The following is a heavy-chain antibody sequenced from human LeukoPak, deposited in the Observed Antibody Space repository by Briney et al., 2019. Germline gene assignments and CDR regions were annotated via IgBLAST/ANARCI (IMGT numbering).Heavy chain of an antibody. V-gene: IGHV4-34*01. Sequence: SETLSLTCAVYGGSFSGYYWSWIRQPPGKGLEWIGEINHSGSTNYNPSLKSRVTISVDTSKNQFSLKPSSVTAADTAVYYCARESGGSRGYSYGFDYWGQGTLVTVSS. D-gene: IGHD5-18*01. CDR2: INHSGST. J-gene: IGHJ4*02. CDR1: GGSFSGYY. CDR3: ARESGGSRGYSYGFDY.